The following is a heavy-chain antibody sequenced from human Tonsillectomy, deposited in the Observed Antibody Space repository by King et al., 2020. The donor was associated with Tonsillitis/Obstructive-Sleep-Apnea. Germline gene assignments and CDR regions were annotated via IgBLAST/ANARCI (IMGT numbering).Heavy chain of an antibody. V-gene: IGHV3-49*05. CDR2: IRTKTYGGTT. Sequence: QLVQSGGALVKPGRSLRLSCPASGFSFGDYVMNWFRQAPGKGLEWVGFIRTKTYGGTTEYAASVKGRFTISRDDSKSIAYLQMNSLRTEDTAMYYCSRASVTEDRDYWGQGTLVTVSS. J-gene: IGHJ4*02. CDR3: SRASVTEDRDY. D-gene: IGHD2-21*02. CDR1: GFSFGDYV.